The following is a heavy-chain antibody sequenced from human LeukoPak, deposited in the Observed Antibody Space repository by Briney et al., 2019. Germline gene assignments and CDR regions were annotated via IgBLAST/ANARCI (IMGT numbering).Heavy chain of an antibody. CDR3: ARAGGSSLPYFG. J-gene: IGHJ4*02. Sequence: PSETLSLTCTVSGGSISSGSYYWSWIRQPAGKGLEWIGRIYTSGSTNYNPSLKSRVTISVDTSKNQFSLKLSSVTAADTAVYYCARAGGSSLPYFGWGQGTLVTVSS. V-gene: IGHV4-61*02. D-gene: IGHD3-16*01. CDR1: GGSISSGSYY. CDR2: IYTSGST.